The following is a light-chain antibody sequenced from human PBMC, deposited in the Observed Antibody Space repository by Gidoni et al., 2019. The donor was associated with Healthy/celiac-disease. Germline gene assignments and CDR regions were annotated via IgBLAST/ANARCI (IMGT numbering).Light chain of an antibody. CDR2: DAS. V-gene: IGKV3-11*01. Sequence: EIVLTQSPATLSWSPGERATLSCRASQSVSSYLAWYQQKPGQAPRLLIYDASNRATGIPARFSGSGSGTEFTLTISSLEPEDFAVYYCQQRSNWPPWTFXXXTKVEIK. CDR3: QQRSNWPPWT. J-gene: IGKJ1*01. CDR1: QSVSSY.